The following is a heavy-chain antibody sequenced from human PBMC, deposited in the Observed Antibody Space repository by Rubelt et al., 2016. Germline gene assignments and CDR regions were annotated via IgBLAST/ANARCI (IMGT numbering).Heavy chain of an antibody. V-gene: IGHV3-15*07. D-gene: IGHD1-26*01. CDR1: GFTFINAW. Sequence: EVQLVESGGALVKPDESLRLSCAASGFTFINAWMNWVRQAPGKGLEWVGRISTETDGGTTDYAAPVQGRFTISRDDSKNTVYLQMNSLKTEDTAVYYCARRWEGFDYWGQGTLVTVSS. J-gene: IGHJ4*02. CDR2: ISTETDGGTT. CDR3: ARRWEGFDY.